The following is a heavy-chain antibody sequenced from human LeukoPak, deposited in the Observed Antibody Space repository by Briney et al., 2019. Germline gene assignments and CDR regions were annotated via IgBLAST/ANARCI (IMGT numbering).Heavy chain of an antibody. CDR3: AKGDVAYYDFLPDYGMDV. V-gene: IGHV3-23*01. Sequence: GGSLRLSCAASGFTFSSNAMSWVRQAPGKGLEWVSAISGSGGSTYYADSVKGRFTISRDNSKNTLYLQMNSLRAEDTAVYYCAKGDVAYYDFLPDYGMDVWGQGTTVTVSS. CDR2: ISGSGGST. D-gene: IGHD3-3*01. J-gene: IGHJ6*02. CDR1: GFTFSSNA.